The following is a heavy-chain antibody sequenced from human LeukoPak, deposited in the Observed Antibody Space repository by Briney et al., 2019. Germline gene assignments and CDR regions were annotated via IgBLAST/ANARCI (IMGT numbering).Heavy chain of an antibody. V-gene: IGHV3-23*01. CDR2: ISGSGATI. J-gene: IGHJ4*02. Sequence: PGGSLRLSCTASGFTFSNYPINFVRQAPGKGLDWVSAISGSGATIYYADAVRGRFTISRDNSKNTLYLQMNSLRAEDTAVYYCAKDPRSGIVGAIGFFDYWGQGTLVTVSS. CDR3: AKDPRSGIVGAIGFFDY. D-gene: IGHD1-26*01. CDR1: GFTFSNYP.